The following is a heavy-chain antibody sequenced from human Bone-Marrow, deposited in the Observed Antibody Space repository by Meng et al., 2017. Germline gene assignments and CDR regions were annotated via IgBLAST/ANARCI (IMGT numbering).Heavy chain of an antibody. J-gene: IGHJ3*02. CDR1: GFTFDDYA. CDR3: ASGDYSGYSLGPPDAFDI. Sequence: GESLKISCAASGFTFDDYAMHWVRQAPGKGLEWVSLISWDGGSTYYADSVKGRFTISRDNSKNSLYLQMNSLGAEDTAVYYCASGDYSGYSLGPPDAFDIWGQGTMVTVSS. V-gene: IGHV3-43D*03. CDR2: ISWDGGST. D-gene: IGHD5-12*01.